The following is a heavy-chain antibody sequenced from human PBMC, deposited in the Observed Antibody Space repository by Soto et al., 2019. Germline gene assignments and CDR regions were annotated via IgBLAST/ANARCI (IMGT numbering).Heavy chain of an antibody. Sequence: ASVKVSCKASGYTFTCYGISWVRQAPGQGLEWMGWISAYNGNTNYSQKLQGRVTITRDTSTSTAYMELSSLRSEDTAVYYCARDFFIVVVPAARGNWFDPWGQGTLVTVSS. CDR3: ARDFFIVVVPAARGNWFDP. J-gene: IGHJ5*02. D-gene: IGHD2-2*01. V-gene: IGHV1-18*01. CDR1: GYTFTCYG. CDR2: ISAYNGNT.